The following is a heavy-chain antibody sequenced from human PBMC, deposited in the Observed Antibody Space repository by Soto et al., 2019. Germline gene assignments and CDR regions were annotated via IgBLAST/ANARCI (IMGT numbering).Heavy chain of an antibody. J-gene: IGHJ4*02. CDR3: VNLPHQITYGVVVVRVY. D-gene: IGHD3-16*02. Sequence: QVQLVESGGGVVQPGRSLRLSCAASGFTFSNSAIHWVRQAPGKGLEWVAVIGSDGSNKYYADSVRGRFTSSRDNSKNTLYLQMNSLSAEDTAVYYCVNLPHQITYGVVVVRVYWGQGTLVTLSS. CDR1: GFTFSNSA. CDR2: IGSDGSNK. V-gene: IGHV3-30*18.